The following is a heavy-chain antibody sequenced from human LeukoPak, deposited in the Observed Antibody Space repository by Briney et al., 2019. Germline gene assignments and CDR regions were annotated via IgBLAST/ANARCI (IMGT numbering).Heavy chain of an antibody. Sequence: ASVKVSCKASGYTFTSYGISWVRQAPGQGLEWMGWISAYNGNTNYAQKLQGRVTMTTDTSTSTAYMELRSLKSDDTAVYYCARDFRGIYWYFDLWGRGTLVSVSS. CDR2: ISAYNGNT. CDR3: ARDFRGIYWYFDL. V-gene: IGHV1-18*01. D-gene: IGHD3-16*01. CDR1: GYTFTSYG. J-gene: IGHJ2*01.